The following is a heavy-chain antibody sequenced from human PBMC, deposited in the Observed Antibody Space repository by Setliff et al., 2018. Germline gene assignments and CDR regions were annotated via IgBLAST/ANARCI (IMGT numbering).Heavy chain of an antibody. D-gene: IGHD2-2*01. V-gene: IGHV1-18*01. Sequence: ASVKVSCKASGYTFTDFGVSWVRQAPGQGLEWVGWISPYTGNAYYAHKLQDRVTMTTDTSTGTAYMELRSLTSDDTAVYYCSRLVRYCTTTSCQRLSGDEYWGQGTVVTVSS. CDR1: GYTFTDFG. CDR3: SRLVRYCTTTSCQRLSGDEY. J-gene: IGHJ4*02. CDR2: ISPYTGNA.